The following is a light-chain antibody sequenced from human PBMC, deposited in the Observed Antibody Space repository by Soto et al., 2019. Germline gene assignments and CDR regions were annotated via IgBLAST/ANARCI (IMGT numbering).Light chain of an antibody. CDR1: SSDVGNYNL. J-gene: IGLJ1*01. CDR2: EVT. V-gene: IGLV2-23*02. Sequence: LTQPASVSGSPGQSITISCTGASSDVGNYNLVSWYQHHPGKAPKLMIYEVTKRPSGVSNRFSGSKSGNTASLTISGLQAEDEADYYCCSYTGSSTYFFGTGTKVTVL. CDR3: CSYTGSSTYF.